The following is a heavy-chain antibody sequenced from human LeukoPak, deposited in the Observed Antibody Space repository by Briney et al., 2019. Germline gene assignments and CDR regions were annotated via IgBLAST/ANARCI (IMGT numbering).Heavy chain of an antibody. V-gene: IGHV1-18*01. D-gene: IGHD3-10*01. CDR2: ISAYNGNT. CDR3: ARGPRLLWFGELPLKGAYYFDY. CDR1: GYTFTSYG. J-gene: IGHJ4*02. Sequence: ASVKVSCKASGYTFTSYGISWVRLAPGQGLERMGWISAYNGNTNYAQQLQGRGTMTTDTSTSTAYTELRSLRSDDTAVYYCARGPRLLWFGELPLKGAYYFDYWGQGTLVTVSS.